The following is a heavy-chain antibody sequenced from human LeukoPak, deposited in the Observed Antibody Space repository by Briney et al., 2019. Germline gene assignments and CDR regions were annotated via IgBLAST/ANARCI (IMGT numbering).Heavy chain of an antibody. V-gene: IGHV4-61*02. J-gene: IGHJ4*02. D-gene: IGHD3-10*01. CDR1: SGSISSGDYN. CDR3: AAAHWDRREYGSGSYNY. Sequence: PSQTLSLTCSVSSGSISSGDYNWSWIRQPAGKGLEWIGRIYTSGTTNYNPSLKSRVTISIDRSKNQFSLKLSSVTAADTAVYYCAAAHWDRREYGSGSYNYWGQGTLVTVSS. CDR2: IYTSGTT.